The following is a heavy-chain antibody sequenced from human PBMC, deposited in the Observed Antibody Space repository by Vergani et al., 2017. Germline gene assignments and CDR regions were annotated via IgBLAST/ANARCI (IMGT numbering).Heavy chain of an antibody. CDR2: INHSGST. J-gene: IGHJ4*02. D-gene: IGHD2-2*01. CDR1: GGSFSGYY. V-gene: IGHV4-34*01. CDR3: ARVWGVCSSTSCYPDY. Sequence: QVQLQQWGAGLLKPSETLSLTCAVYGGSFSGYYWSWIRQPPGKGLEWIGEINHSGSTNYNPSLKSRVTISVDTSKNQFSLKLSSVTAADTAVYYCARVWGVCSSTSCYPDYWGQGTLVTVSS.